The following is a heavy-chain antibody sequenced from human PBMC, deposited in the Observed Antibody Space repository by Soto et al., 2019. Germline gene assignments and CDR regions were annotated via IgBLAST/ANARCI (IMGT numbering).Heavy chain of an antibody. CDR3: ARLGYCSSTSCHVIDP. CDR1: GGTFSSYA. V-gene: IGHV1-69*13. CDR2: IIPIFGTA. J-gene: IGHJ5*02. Sequence: GASVKVSCKASGGTFSSYAISWVRQAPGQGLEWMGGIIPIFGTANYAQKFQGRVTITADESTSTAYMELSSLRSEDTAVYYCARLGYCSSTSCHVIDPWGQGTLVTVSS. D-gene: IGHD2-2*01.